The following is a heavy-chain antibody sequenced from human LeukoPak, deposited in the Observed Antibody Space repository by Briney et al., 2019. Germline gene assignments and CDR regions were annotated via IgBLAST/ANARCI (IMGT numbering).Heavy chain of an antibody. Sequence: SETLSLTCTVSGGSISSGVYYWSWIRQHPGKGLEWIGYIYYSGSTYYNPSLKSRVTISVDTSKNQFSLKLSSVTAADTAVYYCARGPYYYDSSGYASWGQGTLVTVSS. CDR3: ARGPYYYDSSGYAS. CDR2: IYYSGST. CDR1: GGSISSGVYY. D-gene: IGHD3-22*01. V-gene: IGHV4-31*03. J-gene: IGHJ5*02.